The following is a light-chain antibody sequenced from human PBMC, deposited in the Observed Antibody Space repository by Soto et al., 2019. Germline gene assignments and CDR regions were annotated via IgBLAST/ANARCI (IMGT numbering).Light chain of an antibody. CDR3: QQFSSWPLT. CDR2: DAT. CDR1: QTVSNNY. V-gene: IGKV3-20*01. Sequence: EVVLTQSPGTLSLSPGERATLSCRASQTVSNNYLAWYQQKPGQAPRLLIYDATSRAAGIPARFSGGGSGTDFTLTISSLEPEDFAVYYCQQFSSWPLTFGGGTKVEIK. J-gene: IGKJ4*01.